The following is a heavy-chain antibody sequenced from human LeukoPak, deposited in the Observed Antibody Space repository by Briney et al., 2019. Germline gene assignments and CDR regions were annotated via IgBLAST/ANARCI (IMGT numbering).Heavy chain of an antibody. V-gene: IGHV3-7*03. CDR2: IKQDGSEK. D-gene: IGHD3-22*01. Sequence: PGGSLRLSCAASGFTFSSYWMSWVRQAPGKGLEGVANIKQDGSEKYYVDSVKGRFTISRDNAKNSLYLHMTSLRAEDTALYYCAKDISAVLYYDSSLDYWGQGTLVTASS. CDR3: AKDISAVLYYDSSLDY. J-gene: IGHJ4*02. CDR1: GFTFSSYW.